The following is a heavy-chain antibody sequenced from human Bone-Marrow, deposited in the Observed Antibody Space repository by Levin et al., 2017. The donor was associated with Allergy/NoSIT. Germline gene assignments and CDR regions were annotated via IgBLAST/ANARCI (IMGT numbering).Heavy chain of an antibody. CDR3: ARTQGGG. CDR1: SGSFSGYY. Sequence: PSETLSLTCAVYSGSFSGYYWSWIRQPPGKGLEWIGEINHSGSTNYNPSLKSRVTMSVDTSKNQFSLKLSSVTAADTAVYYCARTQGGGWGQGTLVTVSS. V-gene: IGHV4-34*01. J-gene: IGHJ4*02. CDR2: INHSGST. D-gene: IGHD3-16*01.